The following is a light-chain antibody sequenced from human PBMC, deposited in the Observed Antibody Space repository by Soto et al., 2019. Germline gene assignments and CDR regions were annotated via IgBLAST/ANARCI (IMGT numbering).Light chain of an antibody. CDR1: KNDIGVYDF. V-gene: IGLV2-8*01. J-gene: IGLJ1*01. CDR3: KSYAGSNTYV. CDR2: EVA. Sequence: QSALTQPPSASGSPGQSVTISCTGTKNDIGVYDFVPWYQHHPGKAPRLIIYEVAQRPSGVPDRFSGSKSGNTASLTVSGLQAADEADYFCKSYAGSNTYVFGSGTKVTVL.